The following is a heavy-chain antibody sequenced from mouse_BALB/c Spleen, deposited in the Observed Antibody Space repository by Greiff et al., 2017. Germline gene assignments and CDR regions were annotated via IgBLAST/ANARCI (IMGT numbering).Heavy chain of an antibody. CDR2: ISSGGSYT. Sequence: EVKVVESGGGLVKPGGSLKLSCAASGFTFSSYAMSWVRQSPEKRLEWVAEISSGGSYTYYPDTVTGRFTISRDNAKNTLYLEMSSLRSEDTAMYYCARDGFGDYAMDYWGQGTSVTVSS. V-gene: IGHV5-9-4*01. J-gene: IGHJ4*01. CDR1: GFTFSSYA. CDR3: ARDGFGDYAMDY.